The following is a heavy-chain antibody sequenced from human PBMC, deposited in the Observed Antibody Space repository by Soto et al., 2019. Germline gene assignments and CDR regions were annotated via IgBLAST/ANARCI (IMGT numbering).Heavy chain of an antibody. CDR1: GYTFTSYG. CDR2: ISAYNGNT. J-gene: IGHJ3*02. Sequence: QVQLVQSGAEVKKPGASVKVSCKASGYTFTSYGISWVRQAPGQGLEWMGWISAYNGNTNYAQKLQGRVTMTTDTSTSTAYLELRSLRSDDTAVYYCARIAYPEGASLDAFDIWGQGTMVTVSS. D-gene: IGHD1-26*01. CDR3: ARIAYPEGASLDAFDI. V-gene: IGHV1-18*01.